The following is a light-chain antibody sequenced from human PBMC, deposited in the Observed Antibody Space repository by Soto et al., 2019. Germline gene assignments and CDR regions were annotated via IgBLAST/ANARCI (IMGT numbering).Light chain of an antibody. Sequence: QSALTQPASVSGSPGQSITISCTGTRSDVGGDGYVSWYQQHPGKAPKVMIYEVTNRPAGVSFRFSGSKSGNTASLTISGLQAEDEADYYCASNTAGDTRVFGRGTKVTVL. CDR2: EVT. CDR1: RSDVGGDGY. CDR3: ASNTAGDTRV. J-gene: IGLJ3*02. V-gene: IGLV2-14*01.